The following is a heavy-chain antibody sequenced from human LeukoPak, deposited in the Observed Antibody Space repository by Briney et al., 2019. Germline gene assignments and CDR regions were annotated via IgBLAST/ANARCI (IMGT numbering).Heavy chain of an antibody. CDR3: ARDLMTGGRLLPGYYYGMDV. CDR1: GFTVSSNY. J-gene: IGHJ6*02. V-gene: IGHV3-66*02. CDR2: IYSGGST. Sequence: PGGSLRLSCAASGFTVSSNYMSWVRQAPGKGLEWVSVIYSGGSTYYADSVKGRFTISRDNSKNMLYLQMNSLRAEDTAVYYCARDLMTGGRLLPGYYYGMDVWGQGTTVTVSS. D-gene: IGHD5-12*01.